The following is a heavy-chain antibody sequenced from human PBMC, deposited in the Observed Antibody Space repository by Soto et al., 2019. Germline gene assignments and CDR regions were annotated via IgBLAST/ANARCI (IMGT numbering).Heavy chain of an antibody. Sequence: QVQLQESGPGLVKPSETLSLTCTVSGGSISTYYWSWIRQPPGKGLEWIGYIYYSGSTNYNPSLKSRITMSVDTSKHQFSLKLSSVTAADTAVYYCARSLYSYGVRFDPWGQGTLVTVSS. CDR2: IYYSGST. J-gene: IGHJ5*02. D-gene: IGHD5-18*01. CDR3: ARSLYSYGVRFDP. V-gene: IGHV4-59*01. CDR1: GGSISTYY.